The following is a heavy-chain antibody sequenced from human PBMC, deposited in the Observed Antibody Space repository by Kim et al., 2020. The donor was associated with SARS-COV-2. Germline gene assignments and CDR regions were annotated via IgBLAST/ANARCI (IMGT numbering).Heavy chain of an antibody. CDR2: IRSKANNYAT. CDR1: GFSFSDSA. J-gene: IGHJ3*02. V-gene: IGHV3-73*01. D-gene: IGHD1-1*01. Sequence: GGSLRLSCAASGFSFSDSAMHWVRQASGKGLEWVGRIRSKANNYATTYAASGKGRFTIYRDDSKNAGYLQMNSLKAEDTAVYYCTRCPGTTLAFWYAYDIWGQGTMVTVSS. CDR3: TRCPGTTLAFWYAYDI.